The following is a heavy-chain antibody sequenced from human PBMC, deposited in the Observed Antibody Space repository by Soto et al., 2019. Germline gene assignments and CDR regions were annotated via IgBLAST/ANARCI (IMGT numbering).Heavy chain of an antibody. D-gene: IGHD1-20*01. CDR3: AKDRRIPIIDY. CDR2: ISYDGSNK. J-gene: IGHJ4*02. CDR1: GFTFSSYG. Sequence: SLRLSCASSGFTFSSYGMHWVRQAPGKGLEWVAVISYDGSNKYYADSVKGRFTISRDNSKNTLYLQMNSLRAEDTAVYYCAKDRRIPIIDYWGQGTLVTVSS. V-gene: IGHV3-30*18.